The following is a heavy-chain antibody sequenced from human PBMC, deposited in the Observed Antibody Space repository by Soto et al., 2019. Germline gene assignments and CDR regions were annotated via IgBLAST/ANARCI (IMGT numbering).Heavy chain of an antibody. J-gene: IGHJ5*02. CDR3: ARVGGAVDPNWFDP. CDR2: TYYRSKWYN. V-gene: IGHV6-1*01. CDR1: GDSVSSNSAA. D-gene: IGHD6-19*01. Sequence: PSQTLSLTCAISGDSVSSNSAAWNWIRQSPSRGLEWLGRTYYRSKWYNDYAVSVKSRITINPDTSKNQFSLQLNSVTPEDTAVYYCARVGGAVDPNWFDPWGQGALVTVSS.